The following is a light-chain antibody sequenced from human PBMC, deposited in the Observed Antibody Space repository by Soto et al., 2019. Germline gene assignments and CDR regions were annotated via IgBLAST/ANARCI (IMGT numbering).Light chain of an antibody. CDR3: QQSYTNPLT. CDR2: AAS. V-gene: IGKV1-39*01. CDR1: QTISGY. Sequence: DIHMTQSPSSLSASVGYIFTITCRASQTISGYLNWYQQKPGKAPELLIYAASYLGNGVPSRLSGSGYGTYLTITISSMQTEDLETYYCQQSYTNPLTFGGGTKVDIK. J-gene: IGKJ4*01.